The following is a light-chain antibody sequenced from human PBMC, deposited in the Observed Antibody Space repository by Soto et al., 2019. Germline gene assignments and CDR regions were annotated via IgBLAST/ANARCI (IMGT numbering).Light chain of an antibody. CDR3: QQSYTTPRT. Sequence: DIQMTQSPSSLSASVGDGVTSTCRASQSISSYLNWYQQKPGKAPKLLIYAASSLQSGVPSRFSGSGSGTDFTLTISSLQPEDFATYYCQQSYTTPRTFGQGTWVEIK. CDR1: QSISSY. V-gene: IGKV1-39*01. J-gene: IGKJ1*01. CDR2: AAS.